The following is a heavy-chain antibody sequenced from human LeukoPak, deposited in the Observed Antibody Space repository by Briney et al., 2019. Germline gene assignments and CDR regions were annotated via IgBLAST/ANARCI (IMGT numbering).Heavy chain of an antibody. CDR1: AGSISSYY. CDR3: ARVVSDYYDSSGYLDY. CDR2: IYYSGST. Sequence: SETLSLTGTVSAGSISSYYWSWIRQPPGKGREWIGYIYYSGSTNYNPSLKSLVTISVATSKNQFSMKLSSVTAAVTAVYYCARVVSDYYDSSGYLDYWGQGTLVTVSS. V-gene: IGHV4-59*01. D-gene: IGHD3-22*01. J-gene: IGHJ4*02.